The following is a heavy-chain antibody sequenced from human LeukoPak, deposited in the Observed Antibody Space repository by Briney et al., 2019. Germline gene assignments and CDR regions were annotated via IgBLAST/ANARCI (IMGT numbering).Heavy chain of an antibody. V-gene: IGHV4-59*01. J-gene: IGHJ5*02. D-gene: IGHD3-10*01. CDR1: GGSISSYY. CDR2: IYYSGSP. CDR3: ARAVPRWITMVRGVKEGWFDP. Sequence: SETLSLTCTVSGGSISSYYWSWIRQPPGKGLEWIGYIYYSGSPNYNPSLKSRVTISVDTSKNQFSLKLSSVTAADTAVYYCARAVPRWITMVRGVKEGWFDPWGHGTLVTVSS.